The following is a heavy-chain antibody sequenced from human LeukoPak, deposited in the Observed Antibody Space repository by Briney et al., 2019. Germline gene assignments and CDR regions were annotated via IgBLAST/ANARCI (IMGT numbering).Heavy chain of an antibody. Sequence: PSETLSLTCTVSGGSISSGSYYWSWIRRPAGKGLEWIGRIYTSGGTNYNPSLKSRVTISVDTSKNQFSLKLSSVTAADTAVYYCARDQVGATKGGYFDYWGQGTLVTVSS. J-gene: IGHJ4*02. CDR3: ARDQVGATKGGYFDY. D-gene: IGHD1-26*01. CDR1: GGSISSGSYY. CDR2: IYTSGGT. V-gene: IGHV4-61*02.